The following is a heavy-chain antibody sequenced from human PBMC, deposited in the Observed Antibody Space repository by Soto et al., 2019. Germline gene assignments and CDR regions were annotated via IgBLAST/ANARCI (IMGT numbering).Heavy chain of an antibody. CDR1: GGSISSYY. Sequence: SETLSLTCTVSGGSISSYYWSWIRQPPGKGLEWIGYIYYSGSTNYNPSLKSPVTISVDTSKNQFSLKLSSVTAADTAVYYCARQHRVADPYYFDYWGQGTLVTVSS. J-gene: IGHJ4*02. CDR2: IYYSGST. V-gene: IGHV4-59*08. CDR3: ARQHRVADPYYFDY. D-gene: IGHD6-19*01.